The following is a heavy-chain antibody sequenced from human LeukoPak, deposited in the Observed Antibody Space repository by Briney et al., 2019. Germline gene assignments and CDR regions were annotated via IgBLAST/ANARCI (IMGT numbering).Heavy chain of an antibody. J-gene: IGHJ4*02. CDR3: ARENDDTTFDY. CDR1: GGSINNYY. Sequence: SETLSLTCTVSGGSINNYYWSWFRQPAGKGLERIGRIYASGSTNYNPSLKSRVTISVDKSKNQVSLNLSSVTAADTAVYYCARENDDTTFDYWGQGTLVTVSS. CDR2: IYASGST. V-gene: IGHV4-4*07. D-gene: IGHD1-1*01.